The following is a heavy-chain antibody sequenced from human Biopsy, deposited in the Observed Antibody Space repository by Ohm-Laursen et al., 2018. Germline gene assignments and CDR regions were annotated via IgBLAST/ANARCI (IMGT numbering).Heavy chain of an antibody. CDR2: NIPILGTG. D-gene: IGHD3-9*01. CDR1: GCTFSNYG. Sequence: GASVKVSCKAPGCTFSNYGVNWVRQAPGQGLEWLGGNIPILGTGNYAQKFQDSVTVAADTSTSTATMELRSLRSDDTAVYYCATKLTGYFHHWGQGTLVTVSS. CDR3: ATKLTGYFHH. V-gene: IGHV1-69*06. J-gene: IGHJ1*01.